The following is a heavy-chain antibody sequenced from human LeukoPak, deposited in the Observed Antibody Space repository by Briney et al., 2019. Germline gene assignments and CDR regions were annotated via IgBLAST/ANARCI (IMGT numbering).Heavy chain of an antibody. V-gene: IGHV3-23*01. J-gene: IGHJ4*02. CDR1: GFTFNSDA. CDR3: AKRAVAGTYYFDY. D-gene: IGHD6-19*01. Sequence: GGSLRLSCAASGFTFNSDAMSWVRQAPGKGLEWVSIISASGASPYYADSVKGRFTISRDNSKNTLYLQMNSLRAEDTAVYYCAKRAVAGTYYFDYWGQGTLLTVSS. CDR2: ISASGASP.